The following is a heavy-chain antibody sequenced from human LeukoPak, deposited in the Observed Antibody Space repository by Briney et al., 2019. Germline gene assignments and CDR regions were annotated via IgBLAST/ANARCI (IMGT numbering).Heavy chain of an antibody. CDR2: ISNDGSNK. V-gene: IGHV3-30*18. Sequence: GMSLRLSCAASGVTLSPYGMHWVRQAPGKGLEWVAVISNDGSNKYYADSVKGRFTTSRDNSKNTLYLQMNSLRAEDTAVYYCAKGRGAFDIWGQGTMVTVSS. J-gene: IGHJ3*02. CDR1: GVTLSPYG. D-gene: IGHD3-10*01. CDR3: AKGRGAFDI.